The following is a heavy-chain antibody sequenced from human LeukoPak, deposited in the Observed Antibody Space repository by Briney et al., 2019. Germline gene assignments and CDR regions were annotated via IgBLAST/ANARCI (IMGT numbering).Heavy chain of an antibody. CDR3: ARHREIFQQWLAYFDY. CDR1: GGSISSSSYY. J-gene: IGHJ4*02. CDR2: IYYSGST. D-gene: IGHD6-19*01. V-gene: IGHV4-39*01. Sequence: PSETLSLTCTVSGGSISSSSYYWGWIRQPPGKGLEWIGSIYYSGSTNYNPSLKSRVTISVDTSKNQFSLKLSSVTAADTAVYYCARHREIFQQWLAYFDYWGQGTLVTVSS.